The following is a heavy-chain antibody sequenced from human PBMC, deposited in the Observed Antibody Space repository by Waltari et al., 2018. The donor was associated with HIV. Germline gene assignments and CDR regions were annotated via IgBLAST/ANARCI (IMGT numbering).Heavy chain of an antibody. V-gene: IGHV1-2*02. CDR1: GYTFTGYY. J-gene: IGHJ4*02. Sequence: QVQLVQSGAEVKSPGDSVKVSCKASGYTFTGYYIHWVRQAPGQGLEWMGGSNPNIGDTNYAQKFQGRVIMTRDTSINTVYMELSRLTSDDTAVYYCTRVGFGSGTYYFPGGYWGQGTLVTVSS. CDR3: TRVGFGSGTYYFPGGY. CDR2: SNPNIGDT. D-gene: IGHD3-10*01.